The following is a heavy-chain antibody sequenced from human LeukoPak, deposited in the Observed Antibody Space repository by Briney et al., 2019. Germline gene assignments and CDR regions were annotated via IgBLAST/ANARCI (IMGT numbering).Heavy chain of an antibody. J-gene: IGHJ3*02. CDR1: GLTVSSNY. V-gene: IGHV3-66*02. CDR3: ARDGRVGATRHNI. Sequence: PGGSLRLSCAASGLTVSSNYMSWVRQAPGKGLEWVSVIYSDDSTYYADSVRGRFTISRDNSKNTLYLQMNSLRAEDTAVYYCARDGRVGATRHNIWGQGTMVTVSS. D-gene: IGHD1-26*01. CDR2: IYSDDST.